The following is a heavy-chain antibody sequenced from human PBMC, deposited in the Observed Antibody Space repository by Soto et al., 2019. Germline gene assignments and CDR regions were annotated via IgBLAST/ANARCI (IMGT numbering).Heavy chain of an antibody. V-gene: IGHV1-18*01. D-gene: IGHD3-10*01. J-gene: IGHJ4*02. CDR1: GYIFINYG. Sequence: QVQLVQSGAEVKKPGASVKVSCKASGYIFINYGISWVRQAPGQELEWMGWINSYNGNTNSAQKVKSRVTMTTDKSTNTAYMELRSLTADDTAVYYCARSAGVVDGDDYWGQGTLVTVSS. CDR3: ARSAGVVDGDDY. CDR2: INSYNGNT.